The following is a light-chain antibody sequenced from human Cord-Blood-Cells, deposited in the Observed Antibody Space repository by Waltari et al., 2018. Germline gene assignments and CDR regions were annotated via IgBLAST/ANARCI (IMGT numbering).Light chain of an antibody. J-gene: IGLJ3*02. CDR3: SSYTSSSTWV. Sequence: QSALTQPASVSGSPGQSITISCTGTSSDVGGYNSVSWYQQHPGKAPKLMIYDVSNRPSGVSNRFSGSKSGNTAALTISRLQAEDEADYYCSSYTSSSTWVFGGGTKLTVL. V-gene: IGLV2-14*01. CDR2: DVS. CDR1: SSDVGGYNS.